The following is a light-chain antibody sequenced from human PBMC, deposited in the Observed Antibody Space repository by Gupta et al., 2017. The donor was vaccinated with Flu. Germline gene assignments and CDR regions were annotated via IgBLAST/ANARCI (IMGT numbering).Light chain of an antibody. CDR1: ALRKHY. CDR3: KSADSNGTYGV. J-gene: IGLJ2*01. V-gene: IGLV3-25*03. CDR2: RGS. Sequence: DALRKHYAYCYWQTACPCRVLVVYRGSQRPSVIPERFSGSSSGTTVSLTISGVQAEDNAYYYCKSADSNGTYGVFGSWTKLTVL.